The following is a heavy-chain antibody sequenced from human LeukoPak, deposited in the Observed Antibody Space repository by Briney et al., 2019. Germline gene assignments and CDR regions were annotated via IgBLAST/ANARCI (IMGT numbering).Heavy chain of an antibody. CDR2: INPSNGGT. V-gene: IGHV1-2*02. CDR3: ARVFDYSWGPSDC. Sequence: ASVKVSCKAFGYYFTTFYINWLRQAPGQGLEWMGWINPSNGGTKYAQKFQGRVTMTRDTSINTAYMELGTLTSDDTAVYYCARVFDYSWGPSDCWGQGTAVTVSS. D-gene: IGHD3-16*01. J-gene: IGHJ4*02. CDR1: GYYFTTFY.